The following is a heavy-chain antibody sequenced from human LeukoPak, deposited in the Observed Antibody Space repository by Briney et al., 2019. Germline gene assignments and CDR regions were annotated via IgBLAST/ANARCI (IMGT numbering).Heavy chain of an antibody. CDR2: ISGDGGTT. J-gene: IGHJ6*03. V-gene: IGHV3-43*02. CDR1: EFTISDFV. D-gene: IGHD2-21*02. CDR3: AKSGLGDHGIFAGRGSPYYYYYLDV. Sequence: PGGSLRLSCTASEFTISDFVMQWVRQVPGKSLEWVALISGDGGTTDYASSMEGRFSISRDNTKKSLFLEMNNLGTEDTALYYCAKSGLGDHGIFAGRGSPYYYYYLDVWGKGTRVIVSS.